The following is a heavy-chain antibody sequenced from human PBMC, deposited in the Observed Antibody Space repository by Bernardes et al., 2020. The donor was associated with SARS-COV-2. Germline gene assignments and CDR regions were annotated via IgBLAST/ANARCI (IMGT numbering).Heavy chain of an antibody. V-gene: IGHV3-23*01. CDR1: GFSFGSYA. Sequence: GGSLRLSCAASGFSFGSYALSWVRQPPGRGLEWVSAISNSGVNTYYADSVRGRFTISRDNSKKMLFLQMNSLGAEDTARYFCAKDVNSDFFWGRLDYWGPGSLVTVSS. CDR3: AKDVNSDFFWGRLDY. CDR2: ISNSGVNT. D-gene: IGHD1-26*01. J-gene: IGHJ4*02.